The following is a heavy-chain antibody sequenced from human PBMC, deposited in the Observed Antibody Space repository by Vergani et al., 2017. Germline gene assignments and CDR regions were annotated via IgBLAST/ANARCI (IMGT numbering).Heavy chain of an antibody. V-gene: IGHV1-2*02. CDR3: ARVRARSGSYIQH. CDR1: GYTFTGYY. CDR2: INPNSGGT. D-gene: IGHD1-26*01. J-gene: IGHJ1*01. Sequence: QVQLVQSGAEVKKPGASVKVSCKASGYTFTGYYMHWVRQAPGQGLEWMGWINPNSGGTNYAQKFQDRVTMTADTSTNTAYMELRSLRSDDTAVYYCARVRARSGSYIQHWGQGTLVTVSS.